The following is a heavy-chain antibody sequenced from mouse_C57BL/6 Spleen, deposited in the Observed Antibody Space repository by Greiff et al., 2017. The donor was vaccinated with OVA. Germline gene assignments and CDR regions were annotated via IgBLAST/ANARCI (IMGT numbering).Heavy chain of an antibody. CDR1: GFNIKDYY. CDR3: ASFTTVVPFDY. J-gene: IGHJ2*01. Sequence: VHVKQSGAELVKPGASVKLSCTASGFNIKDYYMHWVKQRTEQGLECIGRIDPEDGETKYAPKFQGKATITADTSSNTAYLQLSSLTSEDTAVYYCASFTTVVPFDYWGQGTTLTVSS. D-gene: IGHD1-1*01. CDR2: IDPEDGET. V-gene: IGHV14-2*01.